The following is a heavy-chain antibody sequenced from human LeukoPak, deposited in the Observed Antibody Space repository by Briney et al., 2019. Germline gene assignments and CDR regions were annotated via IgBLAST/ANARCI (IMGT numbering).Heavy chain of an antibody. CDR2: ISSSSTTI. D-gene: IGHD2-15*01. CDR1: GFTFSSSN. CDR3: ARVVDYGMDV. Sequence: GGSLRLSCAVSGFTFSSSNMNWVRQAPGKGLEWVSYISSSSTTIYYADSVKGRFTISRDNAKNSLYLQMNSLRAEDTAVYYCARVVDYGMDVWGQGTTVTVSS. V-gene: IGHV3-48*04. J-gene: IGHJ6*02.